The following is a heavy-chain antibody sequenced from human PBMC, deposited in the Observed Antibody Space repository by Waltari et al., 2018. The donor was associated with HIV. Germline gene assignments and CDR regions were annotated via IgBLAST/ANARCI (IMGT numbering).Heavy chain of an antibody. CDR3: ARDRIAVTGSYYYGMDV. D-gene: IGHD6-19*01. V-gene: IGHV1-2*02. CDR1: GYTFTGYY. CDR2: INPKSDGT. Sequence: QVQRVQSGAEVKKRGASVKVSCKASGYTFTGYYMHWVRQAPGQGLEWMGWINPKSDGTNYAQKFQGRVTMTRDTSTSTAYMELSRLRSDDTALYYCARDRIAVTGSYYYGMDVWGQGTTVTVSS. J-gene: IGHJ6*02.